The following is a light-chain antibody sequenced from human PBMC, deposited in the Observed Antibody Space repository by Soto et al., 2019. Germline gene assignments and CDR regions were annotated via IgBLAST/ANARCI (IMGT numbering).Light chain of an antibody. Sequence: QSALAQPPSASGTPGQRVTVSCSGSSSNIGSHIVNWYQQLPGTAPKLLIYSNDQRPSGVPDRFSGSKSGTSASLAISGLWSEDEADYYCATWDDGLNGHVFGTGTKVTVL. CDR3: ATWDDGLNGHV. V-gene: IGLV1-44*01. CDR1: SSNIGSHI. CDR2: SND. J-gene: IGLJ1*01.